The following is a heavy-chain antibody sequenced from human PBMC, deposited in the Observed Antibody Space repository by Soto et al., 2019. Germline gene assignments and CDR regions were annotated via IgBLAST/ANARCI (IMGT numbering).Heavy chain of an antibody. J-gene: IGHJ4*02. CDR3: ARETSDYGGNSRFDY. V-gene: IGHV3-7*01. CDR2: IKPDGGEK. CDR1: GFTFSGYW. Sequence: GGSLRLSCVASGFTFSGYWMSWVRQAPGKGLEWVANIKPDGGEKYYVDSVKGRFTISRDNAKNSLYLQMNSLRAEDTAVYYCARETSDYGGNSRFDYWGQGXLVTVYS. D-gene: IGHD4-17*01.